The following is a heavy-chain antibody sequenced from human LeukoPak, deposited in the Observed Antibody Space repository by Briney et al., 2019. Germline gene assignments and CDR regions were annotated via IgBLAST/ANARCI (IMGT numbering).Heavy chain of an antibody. J-gene: IGHJ4*02. CDR1: GGTFSSYA. CDR2: IIPIFGTA. Sequence: LAASVKVSCKASGGTFSSYAISWVRQAPGQGLEWMGGIIPIFGTANYAQKFQGRVTITADESTSTAYMELSSLRSEDTAVYYCVLAVAGLDYWGQGTLVTVSS. D-gene: IGHD6-19*01. V-gene: IGHV1-69*13. CDR3: VLAVAGLDY.